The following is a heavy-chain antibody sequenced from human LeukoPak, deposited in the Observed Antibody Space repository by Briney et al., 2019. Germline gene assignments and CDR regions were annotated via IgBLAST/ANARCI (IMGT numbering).Heavy chain of an antibody. CDR1: GGSISSSSYY. J-gene: IGHJ4*02. Sequence: SETLSLTCTVSGGSISSSSYYWGWIRQPPGKGLEWIGSIYYSGSTYYNPSLKSRVTISVDTSKNQFSLKLSSVTAADTAVYYCARDLARREGRLDYWGQGTLVTVSS. CDR3: ARDLARREGRLDY. CDR2: IYYSGST. D-gene: IGHD1-26*01. V-gene: IGHV4-39*07.